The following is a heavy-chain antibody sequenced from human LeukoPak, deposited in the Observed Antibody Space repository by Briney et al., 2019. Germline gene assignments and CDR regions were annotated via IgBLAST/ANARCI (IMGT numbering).Heavy chain of an antibody. Sequence: SETLSLTCTVSGGSISSYYWSWIRQPAGKGLEWIGRIYTSGSTNYNPSLKSRVTMSVDTSKDQFSLKLSSVTAADTAVYYCARESYCSSTSCYIFVFDYWGQGTLVTVSS. CDR2: IYTSGST. V-gene: IGHV4-4*07. CDR1: GGSISSYY. D-gene: IGHD2-2*02. J-gene: IGHJ4*02. CDR3: ARESYCSSTSCYIFVFDY.